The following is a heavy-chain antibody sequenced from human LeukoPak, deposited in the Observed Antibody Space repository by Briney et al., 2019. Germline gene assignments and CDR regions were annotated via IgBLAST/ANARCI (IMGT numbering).Heavy chain of an antibody. J-gene: IGHJ4*02. CDR1: GDSVSSNSAA. D-gene: IGHD1-26*01. CDR3: ARVADSGGCYYRYFDY. V-gene: IGHV6-1*01. CDR2: AYYRSKGCN. Sequence: SQTHSLPCAISGDSVSSNSAACNWSRQSPSRGLEWEGRAYYRSKGCNDYTASVKSRITINPDTSQNQFSLRLNSVTPHDTAVYYCARVADSGGCYYRYFDYCGEGNLLTAS.